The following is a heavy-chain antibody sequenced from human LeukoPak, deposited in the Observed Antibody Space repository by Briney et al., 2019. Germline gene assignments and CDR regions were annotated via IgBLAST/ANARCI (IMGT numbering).Heavy chain of an antibody. CDR1: GFTVNSNY. CDR2: IYSGGST. CDR3: ARDTRWGGEDFDY. D-gene: IGHD2-2*01. V-gene: IGHV3-53*01. Sequence: GGSLGLSCAASGFTVNSNYMSWVRQAPGKGLEWVSVIYSGGSTYYADSVKGRFTISRDNAKNSLYLQMNSLRVEDTAVYYCARDTRWGGEDFDYWGQGTLVTVSS. J-gene: IGHJ4*02.